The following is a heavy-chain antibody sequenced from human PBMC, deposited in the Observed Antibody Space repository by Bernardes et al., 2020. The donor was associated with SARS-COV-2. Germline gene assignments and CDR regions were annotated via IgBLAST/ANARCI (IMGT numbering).Heavy chain of an antibody. J-gene: IGHJ3*02. V-gene: IGHV1-2*02. CDR1: GYTFTGFY. D-gene: IGHD3-22*01. Sequence: ASVKVSCKASGYTFTGFYMHWVRQAPGQELEWMGWINPNSGGTNYAQKFQGRVTMTRDTAINTAYMELSRLRSDDTAVYFCASAGVVTQQDAFDIWGQGTMLTVSS. CDR3: ASAGVVTQQDAFDI. CDR2: INPNSGGT.